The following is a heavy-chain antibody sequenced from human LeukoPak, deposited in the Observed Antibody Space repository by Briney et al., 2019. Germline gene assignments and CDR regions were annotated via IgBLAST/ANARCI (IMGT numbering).Heavy chain of an antibody. CDR3: AKDIPVGASGRSGFGP. CDR2: MSGSGGNT. CDR1: GFTFSSYA. V-gene: IGHV3-23*01. J-gene: IGHJ5*02. Sequence: PGGSLRLSCAASGFTFSSYAMSWVRQAPGKGLEWVSVMSGSGGNTYYADSVKGRFTISRDNSKNTLYLQMNSLRAEDTAVYYCAKDIPVGASGRSGFGPWGQGTLVTVSS. D-gene: IGHD6-19*01.